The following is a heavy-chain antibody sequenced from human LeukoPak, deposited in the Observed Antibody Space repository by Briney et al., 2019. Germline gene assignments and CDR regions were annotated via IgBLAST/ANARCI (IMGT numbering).Heavy chain of an antibody. V-gene: IGHV3-23*01. J-gene: IGHJ3*02. D-gene: IGHD3/OR15-3a*01. Sequence: GGSLRLSCAASGFTFSSSVIIWVRQAPGKGLEWVSGISGSGGSTYYADSVKGRFTISRDNSKNTLYLQMNSLRVEDTAVYYCAKQWRGTGDAFDIWGQGTVVTFSS. CDR3: AKQWRGTGDAFDI. CDR2: ISGSGGST. CDR1: GFTFSSSV.